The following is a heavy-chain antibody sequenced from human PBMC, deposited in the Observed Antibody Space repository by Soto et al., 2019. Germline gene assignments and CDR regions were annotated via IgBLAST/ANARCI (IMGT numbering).Heavy chain of an antibody. CDR2: INPSGGST. D-gene: IGHD3-22*01. CDR1: GYTFTSYY. Sequence: ASMKVSCKASGYTFTSYYMHWVRQAPGQGLEWMGIINPSGGSTSYAQKFQGRVTMTRDTSTSTVYMELSSLRSEDTAVYSCARDSSPADYYDSCGYYHDYWG. J-gene: IGHJ4*01. V-gene: IGHV1-46*01. CDR3: ARDSSPADYYDSCGYYHDY.